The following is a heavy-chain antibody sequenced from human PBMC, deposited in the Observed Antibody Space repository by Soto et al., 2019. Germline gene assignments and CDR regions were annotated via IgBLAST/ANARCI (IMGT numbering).Heavy chain of an antibody. V-gene: IGHV4-59*01. CDR3: AKDPQQLIVYFDY. J-gene: IGHJ4*02. D-gene: IGHD6-13*01. CDR1: GGSISSYY. Sequence: SETLSLTCTVSGGSISSYYWSWIRQPPGKGLEWIGYIYYSGSTNYNPSLKSRVTISVDTSKNQLSLKLSSVTAADTAVYYCAKDPQQLIVYFDYWGQGTQVTVSS. CDR2: IYYSGST.